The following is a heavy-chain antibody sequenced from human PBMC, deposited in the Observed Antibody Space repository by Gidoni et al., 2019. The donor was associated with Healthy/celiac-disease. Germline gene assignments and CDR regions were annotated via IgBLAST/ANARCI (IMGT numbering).Heavy chain of an antibody. CDR2: ISGSGGST. Sequence: EVQLLESGGGLVQPGGSLRLSCAASGFTFISYAMSWLRQAPGKGLEWVSAISGSGGSTYYADSVKGRFTISRDNSKNTLYLQMNSLRAEDTAVYYCAKDRITISIWGSRLGGHAFDIWGQGTMVTVSS. CDR3: AKDRITISIWGSRLGGHAFDI. CDR1: GFTFISYA. V-gene: IGHV3-23*01. D-gene: IGHD3-9*01. J-gene: IGHJ3*02.